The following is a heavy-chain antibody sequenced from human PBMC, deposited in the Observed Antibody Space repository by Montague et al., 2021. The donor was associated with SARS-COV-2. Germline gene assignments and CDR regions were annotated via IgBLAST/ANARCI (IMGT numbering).Heavy chain of an antibody. J-gene: IGHJ4*02. CDR2: INHSGST. Sequence: SETLSLTCAVYGGSFSGYYWNWIRQPPGKGLEWIGEINHSGSTNYNPSLKSRVTISVDTSNNQFSLKLTSVTAADTAVYYCARGPTNNIGMVDTRFDYWGQGTLVTVSS. D-gene: IGHD5-12*01. CDR3: ARGPTNNIGMVDTRFDY. V-gene: IGHV4-34*01. CDR1: GGSFSGYY.